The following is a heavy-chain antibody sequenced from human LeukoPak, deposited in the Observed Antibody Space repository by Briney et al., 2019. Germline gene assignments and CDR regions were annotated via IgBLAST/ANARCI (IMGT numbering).Heavy chain of an antibody. CDR1: GYPFTGYY. D-gene: IGHD6-19*01. V-gene: IGHV1-2*02. CDR3: ARDGNEAVAGTGAVTY. J-gene: IGHJ4*02. CDR2: INPSSGDT. Sequence: ASVKDSCKTSGYPFTGYYIHWVRPAPGQRLARMGWINPSSGDTHYAQNFQGRVTMTRDTSISTAYMQLSRMTSDDTAVYYCARDGNEAVAGTGAVTYWGQGTLVTVSS.